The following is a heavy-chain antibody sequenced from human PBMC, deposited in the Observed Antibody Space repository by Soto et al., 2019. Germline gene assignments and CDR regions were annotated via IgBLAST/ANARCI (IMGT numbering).Heavy chain of an antibody. Sequence: PSETLSLTCTVSGGSISSGDYYWSWIRQPPGKGLEWIGYIYYSGSTYYNPSLKSRVAISVDTSKNQVSLKLSSVTAADTAVYYCARVGHINWFDPWGQGTLVTVSS. D-gene: IGHD2-21*01. CDR1: GGSISSGDYY. J-gene: IGHJ5*02. V-gene: IGHV4-30-4*01. CDR2: IYYSGST. CDR3: ARVGHINWFDP.